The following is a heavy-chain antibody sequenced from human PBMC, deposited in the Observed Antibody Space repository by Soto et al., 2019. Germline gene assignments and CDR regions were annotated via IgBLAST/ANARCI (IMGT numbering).Heavy chain of an antibody. V-gene: IGHV4-59*01. CDR1: GGSFSNDY. J-gene: IGHJ5*01. Sequence: DTLSLTCFISGGSFSNDYWTWIRQSPGKGLEWIGYIFHSGITDYNPSVKSRVTISIDKSRNLFSLNLTSVTAADTAVYYCARDRYFYDSRGYYRTLDSWGQGTLVTVSS. CDR2: IFHSGIT. CDR3: ARDRYFYDSRGYYRTLDS. D-gene: IGHD3-22*01.